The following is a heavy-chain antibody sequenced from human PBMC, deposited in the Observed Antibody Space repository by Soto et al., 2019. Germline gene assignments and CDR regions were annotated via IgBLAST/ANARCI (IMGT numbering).Heavy chain of an antibody. D-gene: IGHD5-18*01. Sequence: ASVKVSCKASGYTFISYSMHWVRQAPGQGLEWMGWINAANGNTKYSQKFQGRVTITRDTSASTAYMDLSSLRSEDTAVYYCVGIGTRGYTYGYGDYWGQGTLVTVSS. V-gene: IGHV1-3*01. CDR2: INAANGNT. CDR1: GYTFISYS. CDR3: VGIGTRGYTYGYGDY. J-gene: IGHJ4*02.